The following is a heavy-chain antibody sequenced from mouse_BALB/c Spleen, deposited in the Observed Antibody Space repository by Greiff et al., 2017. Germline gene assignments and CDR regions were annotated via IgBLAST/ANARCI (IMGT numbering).Heavy chain of an antibody. CDR3: ARHTLLVYYFDY. D-gene: IGHD2-10*02. Sequence: EVMLVESGGGLVKPGGSLKLSCAASGFTFSSYAMSWVRQTPEKRLEWVATISSGGSYTYYPDSVKGRFTISRDNAKNTLYLQMSSLRSEDTAMYYCARHTLLVYYFDYWGQGTTLTVSS. CDR2: ISSGGSYT. V-gene: IGHV5-9-3*01. J-gene: IGHJ2*01. CDR1: GFTFSSYA.